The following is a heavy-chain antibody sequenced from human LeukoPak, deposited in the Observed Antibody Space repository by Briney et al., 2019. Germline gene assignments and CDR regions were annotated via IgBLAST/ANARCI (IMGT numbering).Heavy chain of an antibody. CDR1: GFTFSSYA. V-gene: IGHV3-23*01. Sequence: PGGSLRLSCGASGFTFSSYAMSWVRQAPGKGLEWVSVISDSGGNTYYADSVKGRFTISRDNSKNTLYLQMNSLRAEDTAVYYCAKSYSSGWFGVPYLDPWGQGTLVTVSS. D-gene: IGHD6-19*01. CDR2: ISDSGGNT. J-gene: IGHJ5*02. CDR3: AKSYSSGWFGVPYLDP.